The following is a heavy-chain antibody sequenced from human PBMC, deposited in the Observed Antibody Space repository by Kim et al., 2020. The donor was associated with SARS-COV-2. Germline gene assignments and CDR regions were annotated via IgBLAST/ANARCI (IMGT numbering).Heavy chain of an antibody. CDR1: GFIFSDYA. V-gene: IGHV3-64D*06. Sequence: GGSLRLSCSASGFIFSDYAIHWVRRAPGMGLQYVSATTRGGDGPFYADSVKDRFTIFRDNSKNTLFLQMSGLRAEDTAVYYCVRYVRNYGAVHWGRGTLVSVS. CDR2: TTRGGDGP. CDR3: VRYVRNYGAVH. D-gene: IGHD3-10*01. J-gene: IGHJ4*02.